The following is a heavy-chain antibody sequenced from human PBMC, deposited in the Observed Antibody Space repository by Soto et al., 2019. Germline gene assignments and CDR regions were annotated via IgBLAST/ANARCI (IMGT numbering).Heavy chain of an antibody. J-gene: IGHJ3*02. D-gene: IGHD3-10*01. CDR3: ARGYYYGSGSYTRAFDI. CDR2: IWYDGSNK. V-gene: IGHV3-33*01. Sequence: GESLKISCAASGFTFSSYGMHWVRQAPGKGLEWVAVIWYDGSNKYYADSVKGRFTISRDNSKNTLYLQMNSLRAEDTAVYYCARGYYYGSGSYTRAFDIWGQGTMVTVSS. CDR1: GFTFSSYG.